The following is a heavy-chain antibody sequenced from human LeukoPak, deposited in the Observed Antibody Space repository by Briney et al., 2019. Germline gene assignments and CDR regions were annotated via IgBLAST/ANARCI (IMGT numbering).Heavy chain of an antibody. D-gene: IGHD1-26*01. CDR3: ASLVGATYNWFDP. CDR2: ISSSSSYI. V-gene: IGHV3-21*01. Sequence: PGRSLRLSCAASGFTFSSYSMNWVRQAPGKGLEWVSSISSSSSYIYYADSVKGRFTISRDNAKNSLYLQMNSLRAEDTAVYYCASLVGATYNWFDPWGQGTLVTVSS. J-gene: IGHJ5*02. CDR1: GFTFSSYS.